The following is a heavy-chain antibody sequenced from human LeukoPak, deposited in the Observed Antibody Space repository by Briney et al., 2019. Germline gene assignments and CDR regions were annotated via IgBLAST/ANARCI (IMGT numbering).Heavy chain of an antibody. D-gene: IGHD3-22*01. J-gene: IGHJ3*01. Sequence: PGGSLRLYCAASGLTFRSNYMSWVRQAPGKGLEWVSVIYSGGSTYYAESVKGRFTISRDNSKNTLYLQMNSLRAEDTAVYYCAREPIYYYDSSGYVDAWGQGTMVTVSS. V-gene: IGHV3-66*02. CDR1: GLTFRSNY. CDR3: AREPIYYYDSSGYVDA. CDR2: IYSGGST.